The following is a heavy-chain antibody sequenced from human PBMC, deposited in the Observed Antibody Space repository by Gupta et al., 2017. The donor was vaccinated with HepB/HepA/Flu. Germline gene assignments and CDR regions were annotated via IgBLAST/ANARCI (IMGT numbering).Heavy chain of an antibody. CDR1: GGSISSSSYY. J-gene: IGHJ3*02. D-gene: IGHD2-2*02. V-gene: IGHV4-39*01. CDR3: ARHSGTRIVVVPAAIMAGAFDI. CDR2: IYYSGST. Sequence: QLQLQESGPGLVKPSETLSLTCTVSGGSISSSSYYWGWIRQPPGKGLEWIGSIYYSGSTYYTPSLKSRVTISVDTSKNQFSLKLSSVTAADTAVYYCARHSGTRIVVVPAAIMAGAFDIWGQGTMVTVSS.